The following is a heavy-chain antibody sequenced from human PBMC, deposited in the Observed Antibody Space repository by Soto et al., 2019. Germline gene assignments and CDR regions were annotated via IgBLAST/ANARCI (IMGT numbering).Heavy chain of an antibody. J-gene: IGHJ4*02. D-gene: IGHD2-2*01. CDR1: RFTFSNSA. CDR3: ASQGCSTTSCYYPLDY. V-gene: IGHV3-30-3*01. Sequence: GGSLRLSCAASRFTFSNSAMHGVRQAPGKGLEWVAVISYDGSNKYHADSVKGRFTISRDNSKNTLYLQMNSLRAEDTAVYYCASQGCSTTSCYYPLDYWGQGTLVTVSS. CDR2: ISYDGSNK.